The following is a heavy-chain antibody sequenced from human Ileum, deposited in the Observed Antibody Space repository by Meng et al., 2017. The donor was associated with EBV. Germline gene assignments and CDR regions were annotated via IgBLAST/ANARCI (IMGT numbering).Heavy chain of an antibody. D-gene: IGHD2-8*01. CDR1: VFRFSSYW. CDR3: VRDSPHANFDY. J-gene: IGHJ4*02. V-gene: IGHV3-74*01. Sequence: EVQRGEAVGGLVRPGGSLCLSYAGSVFRFSSYWMHWVRQAPGKGLVWVSHIDNAGTSTNYADSVKGRFTVSRDNAKSTLDLQMNSLRVDDTGVSFCVRDSPHANFDYWGQGALVTVSS. CDR2: IDNAGTST.